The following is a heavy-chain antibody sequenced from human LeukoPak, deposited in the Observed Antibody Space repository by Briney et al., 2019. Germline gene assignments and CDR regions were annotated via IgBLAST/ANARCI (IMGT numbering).Heavy chain of an antibody. J-gene: IGHJ3*02. Sequence: SQTLSLTCTVSGGSISSGSYYWSWIRQPAGKGLEWIGRIYTSGNTNYNPSLKSRVTISVDTSKNQFSLKLSSVTAADTAVYYCARDQGASSNGWYSIAFDIWGQGTVVTVSS. CDR2: IYTSGNT. CDR1: GGSISSGSYY. CDR3: ARDQGASSNGWYSIAFDI. V-gene: IGHV4-61*02. D-gene: IGHD6-19*01.